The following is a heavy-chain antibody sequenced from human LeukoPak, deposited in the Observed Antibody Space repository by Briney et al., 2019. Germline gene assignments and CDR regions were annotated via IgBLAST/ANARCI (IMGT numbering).Heavy chain of an antibody. D-gene: IGHD6-13*01. J-gene: IGHJ4*02. CDR2: LSGSGTIT. V-gene: IGHV3-23*01. CDR1: GFSFSTYA. CDR3: AKRGHASSNSYAAFDY. Sequence: GGSLRLSCAASGFSFSTYAMNWVRQAPGKGLEWVSVLSGSGTITYYADSVKGRFTVSRDNSRNTLYLQMNSLRVEDTATYYCAKRGHASSNSYAAFDYWGQGTLVTVS.